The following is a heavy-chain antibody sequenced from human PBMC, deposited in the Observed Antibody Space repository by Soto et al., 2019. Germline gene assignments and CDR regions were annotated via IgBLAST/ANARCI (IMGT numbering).Heavy chain of an antibody. D-gene: IGHD6-13*01. J-gene: IGHJ4*02. CDR2: IYYSGNT. CDR1: GGSLGSSSYY. CDR3: ASIAAPGTTHFDF. V-gene: IGHV4-39*01. Sequence: SETLSLTCTVSGGSLGSSSYYWGWIRQSPGKGLEWIGNIYYSGNTFYNPSLKSRVTISVDTSKNQIYLHLSAVTAADTAIFYCASIAAPGTTHFDFWGQGTLVTVSS.